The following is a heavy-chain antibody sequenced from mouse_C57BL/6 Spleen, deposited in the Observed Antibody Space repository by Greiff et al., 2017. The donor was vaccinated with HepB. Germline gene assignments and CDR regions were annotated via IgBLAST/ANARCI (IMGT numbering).Heavy chain of an antibody. CDR1: GFNIKDDY. J-gene: IGHJ1*03. V-gene: IGHV14-4*01. CDR2: IDPENGDT. Sequence: EVQLQQSGAELVRPGASVKLSCTASGFNIKDDYMHWVKQRPEQGLEWIGWIDPENGDTDYASKFQGKATITADTSSNTAYLQLSSLTSEDTAVYYCTSIYSYGSSIYFDVWGTGTTVTVSS. CDR3: TSIYSYGSSIYFDV. D-gene: IGHD1-1*01.